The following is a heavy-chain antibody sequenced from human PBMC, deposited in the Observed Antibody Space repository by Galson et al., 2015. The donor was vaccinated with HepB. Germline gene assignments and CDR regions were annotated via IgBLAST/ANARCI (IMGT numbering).Heavy chain of an antibody. D-gene: IGHD2-15*01. CDR2: IDWDDDK. CDR3: ARVGSWGDTFDL. Sequence: PALVKPTQTLTLTCSLSGFSLSTSGMRVSWIRQPPGKALEWLARIDWDDDKFYRSSLRTRFTISKDTSKNQVVLIMTNMDPVDTATYYCARVGSWGDTFDLWGQGTMVSVSS. CDR1: GFSLSTSGMR. J-gene: IGHJ3*01. V-gene: IGHV2-70*04.